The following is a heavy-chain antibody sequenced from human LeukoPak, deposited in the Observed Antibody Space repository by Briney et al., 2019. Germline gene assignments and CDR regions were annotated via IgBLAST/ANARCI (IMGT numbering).Heavy chain of an antibody. CDR2: IWYDGSNK. CDR3: ARGKDILTGYYLFDY. J-gene: IGHJ4*02. Sequence: GRSLRLSCAASGFTFSSYGMHWVRQAPGKGLEWVAAIWYDGSNKYYADSVKGRFTISRDNSKNTLYLQMNSLRAEDTAVYYCARGKDILTGYYLFDYWGQGTLVTVSS. V-gene: IGHV3-33*01. D-gene: IGHD3-9*01. CDR1: GFTFSSYG.